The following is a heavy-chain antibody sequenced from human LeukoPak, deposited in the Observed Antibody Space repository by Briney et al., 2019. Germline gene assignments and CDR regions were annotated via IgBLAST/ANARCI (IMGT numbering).Heavy chain of an antibody. D-gene: IGHD2-2*01. V-gene: IGHV1-2*02. CDR2: INPNSGGT. CDR1: GYTFTGYY. J-gene: IGHJ4*02. Sequence: ASVKVSCKASGYTFTGYYMHWVRQAPGQGLEWMGWINPNSGGTNYGQKFQGRVTMTRDTSISTAYMELSRLRSDDTAVYYCARDSGDCSSTSCLFDYWGQGTLVTVSS. CDR3: ARDSGDCSSTSCLFDY.